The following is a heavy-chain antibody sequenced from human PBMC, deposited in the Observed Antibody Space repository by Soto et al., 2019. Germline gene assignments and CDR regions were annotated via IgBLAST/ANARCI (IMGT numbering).Heavy chain of an antibody. CDR2: IGAYNGNR. CDR1: GYTFTSYG. CDR3: ARALAPAGSVFDP. D-gene: IGHD6-13*01. Sequence: ASVKVSFKASGYTFTSYGISWVRQAPGQGLEWMGWIGAYNGNRNYAQRLQGRVTMTTDTSTSTAYMELRSLRSDDTAVYYCARALAPAGSVFDPWGQGTLVTVSS. V-gene: IGHV1-18*01. J-gene: IGHJ5*02.